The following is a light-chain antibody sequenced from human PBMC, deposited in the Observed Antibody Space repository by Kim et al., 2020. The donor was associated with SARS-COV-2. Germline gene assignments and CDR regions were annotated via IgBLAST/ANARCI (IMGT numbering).Light chain of an antibody. Sequence: DIQMTQSPSSLSASVGDRVTITCRASQGISNYLAWYQQKPGKVPKLLIYAASTLQSGVPSRFSGSGSGTDFTLTISSLQPEDVATYYCKEYNIAPPLTFGGGTKVEIK. CDR3: KEYNIAPPLT. V-gene: IGKV1-27*01. CDR1: QGISNY. CDR2: AAS. J-gene: IGKJ4*01.